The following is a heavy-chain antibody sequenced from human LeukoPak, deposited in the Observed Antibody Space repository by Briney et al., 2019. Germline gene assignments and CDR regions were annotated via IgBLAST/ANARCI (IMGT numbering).Heavy chain of an antibody. D-gene: IGHD5-18*01. V-gene: IGHV1-2*02. CDR1: GYTFTGYY. J-gene: IGHJ4*02. CDR3: AGRPDTAIVPIFDY. CDR2: INPNSGGT. Sequence: ASVTVSCKASGYTFTGYYLHWVRQAPGQGLEWMGWINPNSGGTNYAQKFQGRVTMTGDTSISTAYMELSRLSSDDTAIYYCAGRPDTAIVPIFDYWGQGTLVTVSS.